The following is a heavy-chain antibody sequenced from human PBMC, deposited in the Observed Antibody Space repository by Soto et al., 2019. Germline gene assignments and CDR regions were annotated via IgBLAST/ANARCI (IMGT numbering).Heavy chain of an antibody. Sequence: SVKVSCKASGFTFTSSAVQWVRQARGQRLEWIGWIVVGSGNTNYTQKFQERVTITRDMSTSTAYMELSSVTAADTAVYYCARDPTVTHSRPDYHMDVWGQGTTVTVSS. CDR3: ARDPTVTHSRPDYHMDV. D-gene: IGHD4-17*01. CDR1: GFTFTSSA. V-gene: IGHV1-58*01. CDR2: IVVGSGNT. J-gene: IGHJ6*02.